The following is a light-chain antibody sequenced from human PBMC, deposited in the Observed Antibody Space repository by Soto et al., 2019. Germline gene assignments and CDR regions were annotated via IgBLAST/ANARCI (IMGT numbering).Light chain of an antibody. J-gene: IGKJ5*01. CDR2: AAS. CDR3: QHYNSVSIT. CDR1: QGIANY. V-gene: IGKV1-27*01. Sequence: DIQMTQSPSSLSASVGDGVTITCRASQGIANYLAWYQQKPGKVPTLLIYAASTLQSGVPSRFSGSGSGTDFTLTISSLQPEDVATYYCQHYNSVSITFGQGTRLEIK.